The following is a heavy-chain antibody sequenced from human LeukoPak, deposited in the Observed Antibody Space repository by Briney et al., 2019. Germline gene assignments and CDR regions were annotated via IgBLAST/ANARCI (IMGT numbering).Heavy chain of an antibody. Sequence: KSSETLSLTCTVSGGSISSGSYYWSWIRQPAGKGLEWIGRIYSSGSTNYNPSLKSRVTISVDTSKNQFSLKLSSVTAADTAVYYCARLDYGEFDYWGQGTLVTVSS. J-gene: IGHJ4*02. D-gene: IGHD4-17*01. CDR3: ARLDYGEFDY. V-gene: IGHV4-61*02. CDR2: IYSSGST. CDR1: GGSISSGSYY.